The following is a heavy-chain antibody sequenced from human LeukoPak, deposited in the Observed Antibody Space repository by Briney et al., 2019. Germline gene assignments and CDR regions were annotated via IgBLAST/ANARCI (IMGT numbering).Heavy chain of an antibody. V-gene: IGHV3-30*02. Sequence: PGWSLRLSCAASRFTFSDYGMHWLRQAPGKGLAGVVFILNDGSYEYYLDSVKGRFTISRNNSRNALFLQIDRLRAQDTAVYYCAKGGSPSHNWFNSWGQGTLVTVSS. D-gene: IGHD2-15*01. CDR3: AKGGSPSHNWFNS. CDR1: RFTFSDYG. CDR2: ILNDGSYE. J-gene: IGHJ5*01.